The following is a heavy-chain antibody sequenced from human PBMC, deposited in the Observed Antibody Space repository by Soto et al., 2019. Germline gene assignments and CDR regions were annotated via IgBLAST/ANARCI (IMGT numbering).Heavy chain of an antibody. V-gene: IGHV3-33*01. Sequence: GGSLRLSCAASGFTFSSYGMHWVRQAPGKGLDWVAVIWYDGSNKYYADSVKGRFTISRDNSKNTLYLQMNSLRAEDTAVYYCARDKWDIVVVPAASGYMDVWGKGTTVTVSS. J-gene: IGHJ6*03. CDR1: GFTFSSYG. CDR2: IWYDGSNK. D-gene: IGHD2-2*01. CDR3: ARDKWDIVVVPAASGYMDV.